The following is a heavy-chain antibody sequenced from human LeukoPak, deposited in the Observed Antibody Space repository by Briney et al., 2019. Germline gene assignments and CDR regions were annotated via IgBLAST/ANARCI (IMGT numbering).Heavy chain of an antibody. CDR2: INPNSGGT. CDR3: ARDSRSRYCSGVGTY. CDR1: GYTSTGYY. J-gene: IGHJ4*02. D-gene: IGHD2-15*01. Sequence: ASVKVSCKASGYTSTGYYMHWVRQAPGQGLEWMGRINPNSGGTNYAQEFQGRVTMTRDTSISTAYMELSRLRSDDTAVYYCARDSRSRYCSGVGTYWGQGTLVTVSS. V-gene: IGHV1-2*06.